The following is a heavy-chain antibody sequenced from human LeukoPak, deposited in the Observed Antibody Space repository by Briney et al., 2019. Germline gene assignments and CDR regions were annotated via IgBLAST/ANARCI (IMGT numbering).Heavy chain of an antibody. CDR3: AKPNSGYTAFRI. CDR1: GFTFTSYA. V-gene: IGHV3-23*01. Sequence: GGSLRLSCAASGFTFTSYAMSWVRQAPGKGLGWVSAISSSGGSTYYADSVKGRFTISRDNSKNTLYLQMNSLRAEDTAVYYCAKPNSGYTAFRIWGQGTMVTVSS. CDR2: ISSSGGST. D-gene: IGHD3-22*01. J-gene: IGHJ3*02.